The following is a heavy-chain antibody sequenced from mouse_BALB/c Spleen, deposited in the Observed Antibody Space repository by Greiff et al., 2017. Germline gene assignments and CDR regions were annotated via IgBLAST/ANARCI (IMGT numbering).Heavy chain of an antibody. CDR3: ARRGNGNGAMDY. J-gene: IGHJ4*01. V-gene: IGHV1-7*01. D-gene: IGHD2-1*01. Sequence: VQLQQSGAELAKPGASVKMSCKASGYTFTSYWMHWVKQRPGQGLEWIGYIDPSTGYTEYNQKFKDKATLTADKSSSTAYMQLRSLTSEDSAVYYGARRGNGNGAMDYWGQGTSVTVSS. CDR1: GYTFTSYW. CDR2: IDPSTGYT.